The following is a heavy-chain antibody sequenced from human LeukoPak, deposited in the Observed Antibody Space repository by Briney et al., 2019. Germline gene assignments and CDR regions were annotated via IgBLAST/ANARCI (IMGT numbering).Heavy chain of an antibody. CDR1: GGSISGYY. CDR3: ARDESITWDPPFDY. CDR2: MTTSGSS. Sequence: SETLSLTCTVSGGSISGYYWSWIRQPAGKGLEWIGRMTTSGSSHYNPSLRSRVTISLDTSANKFSLKLSSVTAADTAVYYCARDESITWDPPFDYWGQGTLVAVSS. J-gene: IGHJ4*02. D-gene: IGHD1-26*01. V-gene: IGHV4-4*07.